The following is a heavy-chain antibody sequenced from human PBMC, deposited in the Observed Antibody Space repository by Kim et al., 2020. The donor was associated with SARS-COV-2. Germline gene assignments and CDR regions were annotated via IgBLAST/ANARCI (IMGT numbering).Heavy chain of an antibody. D-gene: IGHD3-16*01. J-gene: IGHJ4*02. CDR2: IKSKTDGGTA. V-gene: IGHV3-15*01. CDR3: TTVSIR. Sequence: GGSLRLSCAVSGIPFSNAWFNWVRQSPGKGLEWVGCIKSKTDGGTADLPAPVKARFAISSDDPKNTLSLLMNNVETDDSAVYYCTTVSIRWGQGTLLTVS. CDR1: GIPFSNAW.